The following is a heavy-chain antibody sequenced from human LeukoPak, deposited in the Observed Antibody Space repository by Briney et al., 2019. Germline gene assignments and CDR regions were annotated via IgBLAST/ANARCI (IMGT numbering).Heavy chain of an antibody. CDR1: GFTFSDHY. CDR3: ARGDYGGDYFDY. Sequence: GGSLTLSCEVSGFTFSDHYMSWIRQASGKRLEWVSYISSGSTYTNYADSVEGRFTISRDNAKNSLYLQMNSLRAEDTAVYYCARGDYGGDYFDYWGQGNLGTVSS. V-gene: IGHV3-11*05. J-gene: IGHJ4*02. CDR2: ISSGSTYT. D-gene: IGHD4-23*01.